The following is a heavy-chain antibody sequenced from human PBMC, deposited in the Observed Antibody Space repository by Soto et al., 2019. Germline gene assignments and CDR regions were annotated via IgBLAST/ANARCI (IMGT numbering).Heavy chain of an antibody. CDR3: VRDWNWNYLL. V-gene: IGHV3-7*01. J-gene: IGHJ4*02. Sequence: PGGSLRLSCAASGFTFSIYSMNWVRQAPGKGLEWVANIKEDGSEKNYVDSVKGRFTISRDNAKNSLYLQMISLRAEDTAVYFCVRDWNWNYLLWGQGALVTVSS. CDR1: GFTFSIYS. D-gene: IGHD1-7*01. CDR2: IKEDGSEK.